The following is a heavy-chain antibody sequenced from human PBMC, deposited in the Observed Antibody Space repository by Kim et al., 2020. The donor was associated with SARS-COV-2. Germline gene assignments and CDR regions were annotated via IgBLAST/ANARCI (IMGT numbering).Heavy chain of an antibody. V-gene: IGHV3-21*01. CDR3: ARGLFNSDNWFDP. CDR1: GFTFSSYS. Sequence: GGSLRLSCAASGFTFSSYSMNWVRQAPGKGLEWVSSISSSSSYIYYADSVKGRFTISRDNAKNSLYLQMNSLRAEDTAVYYCARGLFNSDNWFDPWGQGTLVTVSS. J-gene: IGHJ5*02. D-gene: IGHD1-20*01. CDR2: ISSSSSYI.